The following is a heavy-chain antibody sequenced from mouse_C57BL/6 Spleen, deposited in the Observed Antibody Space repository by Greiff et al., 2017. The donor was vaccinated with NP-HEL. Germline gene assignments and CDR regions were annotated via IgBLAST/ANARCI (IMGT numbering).Heavy chain of an antibody. CDR2: IDPSDSDT. CDR3: AVTTKGFRMDY. Sequence: QVQLQQPGAELVRPGSSVKLSCKASGYTFTSYWMHWVKQRPIQGLEWIGNIDPSDSDTHYNQKFTDKATLTVDKSSSTAYMQLSSLTSEDSAVYNSAVTTKGFRMDYWGQGTSVTVSS. D-gene: IGHD2-2*01. CDR1: GYTFTSYW. V-gene: IGHV1-52*01. J-gene: IGHJ4*01.